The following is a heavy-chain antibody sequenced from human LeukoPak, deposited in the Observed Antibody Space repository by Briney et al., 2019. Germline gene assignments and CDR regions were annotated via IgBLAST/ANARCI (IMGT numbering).Heavy chain of an antibody. D-gene: IGHD3-22*01. Sequence: GGSLRLSCAASGFTFSNYATSWVRQASGKGLEWVSAITGSGDTTYYADSVKGRFTISRDNSKNTLYLQMKSLRAEDTAVYYCAKQESSVYSAFDFWGQGTKVTISS. J-gene: IGHJ3*01. CDR3: AKQESSVYSAFDF. V-gene: IGHV3-23*01. CDR1: GFTFSNYA. CDR2: ITGSGDTT.